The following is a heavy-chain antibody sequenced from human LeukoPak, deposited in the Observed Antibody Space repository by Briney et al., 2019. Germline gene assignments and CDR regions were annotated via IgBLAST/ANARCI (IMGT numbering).Heavy chain of an antibody. CDR3: ARDQGGLGAAGWLTALDY. CDR1: GGSISSSNW. V-gene: IGHV4-4*02. J-gene: IGHJ4*02. CDR2: IYHSGST. D-gene: IGHD6-13*01. Sequence: SETLSLTCAVSGGSISSSNWWSWVRQPPGEGLEWIGEIYHSGSTNYNPSLKSRVTISVDKSKNQFSLKLSPVTAADTAVYYCARDQGGLGAAGWLTALDYWGQGTLVTVSS.